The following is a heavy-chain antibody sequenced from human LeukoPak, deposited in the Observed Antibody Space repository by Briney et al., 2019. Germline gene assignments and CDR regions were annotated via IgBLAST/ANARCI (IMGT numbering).Heavy chain of an antibody. J-gene: IGHJ4*02. Sequence: LPGGSLRLSCAASGFTFSSYAMSWVRQAPGEGLGWVSAISGSGGSTYYADSVKGRFTISRDNSKNTLYLQMNSLRAEDTAVYYCAKRTITIFGGEFDYWGQGTLVTVSS. V-gene: IGHV3-23*01. CDR1: GFTFSSYA. D-gene: IGHD3-9*01. CDR3: AKRTITIFGGEFDY. CDR2: ISGSGGST.